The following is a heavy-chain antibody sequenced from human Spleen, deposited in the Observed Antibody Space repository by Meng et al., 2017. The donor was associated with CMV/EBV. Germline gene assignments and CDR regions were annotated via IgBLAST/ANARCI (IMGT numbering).Heavy chain of an antibody. V-gene: IGHV3-21*04. Sequence: GGSLRLSCAASGFTFSNYEMNWVRQAPGKGLEWVSSISSSSSYIYYADSVKGRFTISRDNSKNTLYLQMNSLRAEDTAVYYCALQLGYHAFDIWGQGTMVTVSS. J-gene: IGHJ3*02. CDR3: ALQLGYHAFDI. CDR1: GFTFSNYE. D-gene: IGHD1-1*01. CDR2: ISSSSSYI.